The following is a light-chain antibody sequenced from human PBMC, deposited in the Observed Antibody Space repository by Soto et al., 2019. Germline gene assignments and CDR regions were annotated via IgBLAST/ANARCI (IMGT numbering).Light chain of an antibody. V-gene: IGLV2-14*01. CDR2: DVT. CDR3: SSYTSICTFV. CDR1: SSDVGGYNY. Sequence: LTQPASVSGSPGQSITITCTGTSSDVGGYNYVSWYQQYPGKAPKLMIYDVTNRPPGVSNRFSGSKSGNTASLTISGLQADYEADYYCSSYTSICTFVFGTGTNVTV. J-gene: IGLJ1*01.